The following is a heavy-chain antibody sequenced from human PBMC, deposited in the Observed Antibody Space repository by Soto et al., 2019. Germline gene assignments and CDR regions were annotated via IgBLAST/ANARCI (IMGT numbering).Heavy chain of an antibody. CDR2: IFHTGGT. CDR1: GGSISSGAYS. V-gene: IGHV4-30-2*01. CDR3: ARGDRAYNWFDP. Sequence: QLQLLESGSGLVNPSQTLSLTCAVSGGSISSGAYSWSWIRQPPGKGLEWIGYIFHTGGTYYNPSLKSRVTISGDRSKNQLSLKLSSVTAADTAVYYCARGDRAYNWFDPWGQGTLVTVSS. J-gene: IGHJ5*02.